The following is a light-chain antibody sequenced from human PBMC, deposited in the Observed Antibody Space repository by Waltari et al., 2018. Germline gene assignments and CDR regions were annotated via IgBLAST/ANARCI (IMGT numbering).Light chain of an antibody. V-gene: IGLV10-54*04. J-gene: IGLJ3*02. CDR2: RNN. CDR3: STWDNSLSGWV. CDR1: SNNVRHLG. Sequence: QAGLPQPPSVSKGLRQTATLTCIGNSNNVRHLGADWLQKQHGHPPKLLTYRNNNRPSGISERFSASRSGNTASLTITGLQPEDEADYFCSTWDNSLSGWVFGGGTKLTVL.